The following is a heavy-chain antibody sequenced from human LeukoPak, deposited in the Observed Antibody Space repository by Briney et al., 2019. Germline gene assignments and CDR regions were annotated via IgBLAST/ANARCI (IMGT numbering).Heavy chain of an antibody. CDR2: IYYSGST. Sequence: SETLSLTCTVSGGSIRSSYYYWGWIRQPPGKGLEWIGSIYYSGSTYYNPSLKSRVTISVDTSKNQFSLKLSSVTAADTAVYYCARGSRYCSGGSCYPGVNWFDPWGQGTLVTVSS. CDR3: ARGSRYCSGGSCYPGVNWFDP. V-gene: IGHV4-39*01. CDR1: GGSIRSSYYY. D-gene: IGHD2-15*01. J-gene: IGHJ5*02.